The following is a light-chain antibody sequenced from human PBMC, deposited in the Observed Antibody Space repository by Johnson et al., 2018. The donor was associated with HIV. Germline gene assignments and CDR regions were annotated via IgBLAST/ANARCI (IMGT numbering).Light chain of an antibody. CDR2: DNN. V-gene: IGLV1-51*01. Sequence: QSVLTQPPSVSAAPGQKVTISCSGSSSNIGNNYVSWYQQFPGTAPKLLIYDNNKRPSGIPDRFSGSKSGTSATLGITGLQTGDDADYYCGTWDSSLSVYVIGTGTKVTVL. CDR1: SSNIGNNY. CDR3: GTWDSSLSVYV. J-gene: IGLJ1*01.